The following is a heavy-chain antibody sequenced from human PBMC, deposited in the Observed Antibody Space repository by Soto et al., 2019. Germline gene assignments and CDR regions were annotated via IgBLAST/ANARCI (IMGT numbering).Heavy chain of an antibody. CDR3: TSRRDWTAVDPFDY. J-gene: IGHJ4*02. V-gene: IGHV3-73*02. Sequence: ELQLVESGGGLVQPGGSLKLSCAAPGFTFSESAMHWVRQASGKGLEWVGRIRNKDNNYATAYTASVKGRFTISRDDSKNTVYLQMNSLKIDDTAVYYCTSRRDWTAVDPFDYWGLGTLVTVSS. CDR2: IRNKDNNYAT. CDR1: GFTFSESA. D-gene: IGHD5-18*01.